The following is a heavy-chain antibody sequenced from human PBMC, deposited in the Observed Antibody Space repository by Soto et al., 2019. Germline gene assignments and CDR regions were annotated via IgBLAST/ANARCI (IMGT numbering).Heavy chain of an antibody. CDR3: ARDYLYSSSSNGWFDP. CDR2: ISSSSSFI. Sequence: PGGSLRLSCAASGFTFSSYSMNWVRQAPGKGLEWVSSISSSSSFIYYADSVKGRFTISRDNAKNSLYLQMNSLRAEDTAVYYCARDYLYSSSSNGWFDPWGQGPLVTVSS. D-gene: IGHD6-6*01. J-gene: IGHJ5*02. V-gene: IGHV3-21*01. CDR1: GFTFSSYS.